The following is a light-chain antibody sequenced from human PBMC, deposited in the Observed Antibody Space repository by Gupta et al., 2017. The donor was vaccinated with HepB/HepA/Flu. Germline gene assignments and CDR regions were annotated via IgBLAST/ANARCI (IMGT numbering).Light chain of an antibody. Sequence: DIQLTHSPSSLSASVGDRVIITCRGSQGISSYLNWYRQKPGKVPKLLIYSASKVKSGVPSRFSGSGSGTDFTLTISSRQPEDVASDYGQRKDSAPRTFGQGTRVEIK. CDR2: SAS. V-gene: IGKV1-37*01. CDR3: QRKDSAPRT. CDR1: QGISSY. J-gene: IGKJ1*01.